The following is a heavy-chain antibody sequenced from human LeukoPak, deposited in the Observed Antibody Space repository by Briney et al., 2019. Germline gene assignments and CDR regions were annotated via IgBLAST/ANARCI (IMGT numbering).Heavy chain of an antibody. D-gene: IGHD5-18*01. V-gene: IGHV3-7*01. CDR3: VRAGGAYSFNP. CDR2: IKQDGSEQ. CDR1: GFTFDGYW. Sequence: QPGGSLRLSCVASGFTFDGYWMNWVRQAPGKGLEWVANIKQDGSEQYYMDSVKGRFTISRDNAKNSLYLQMNSLRAEDTAVYYCVRAGGAYSFNPWGQGTLVTVSS. J-gene: IGHJ5*02.